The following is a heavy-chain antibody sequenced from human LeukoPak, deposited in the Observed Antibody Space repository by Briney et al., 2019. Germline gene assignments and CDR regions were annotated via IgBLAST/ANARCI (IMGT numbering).Heavy chain of an antibody. J-gene: IGHJ4*02. Sequence: GKSLRLSCAASGFTFSGFGMHWVRQAPGKGLEWVAVIWYDGSNKYYADSVKGRFTISRDNPKNTLYVQMNSLRAEDTAVYYCARGRGADYGGNSGYFDYWGQGTLVTVSS. CDR1: GFTFSGFG. CDR3: ARGRGADYGGNSGYFDY. D-gene: IGHD4-23*01. CDR2: IWYDGSNK. V-gene: IGHV3-33*01.